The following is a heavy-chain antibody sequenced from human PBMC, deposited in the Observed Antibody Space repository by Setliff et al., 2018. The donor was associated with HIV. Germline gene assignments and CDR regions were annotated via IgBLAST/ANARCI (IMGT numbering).Heavy chain of an antibody. D-gene: IGHD6-19*01. CDR1: GASFIRSRYN. J-gene: IGHJ4*02. CDR3: ASGNLRAGLGY. V-gene: IGHV4-61*09. CDR2: VYTTGSA. Sequence: PSETLSLTCTVSGASFIRSRYNWSWIRQPAGQGLEGIGHVYTTGSASYNPSLESRVTILEALSKNQFSLNLDSVPAADTAVYFCASGNLRAGLGYWGQGTLVTVSS.